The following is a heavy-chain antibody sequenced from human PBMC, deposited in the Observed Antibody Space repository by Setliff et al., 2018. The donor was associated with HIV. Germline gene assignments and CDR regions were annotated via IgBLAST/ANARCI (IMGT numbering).Heavy chain of an antibody. D-gene: IGHD5-12*01. CDR1: GFTFSSYG. CDR2: ISSSSSYI. J-gene: IGHJ5*02. V-gene: IGHV3-21*03. CDR3: TTEDPWLRFGH. Sequence: PGGSLRLSCAASGFTFSSYGMNWVRQAPGKGLEWVSSISSSSSYIYYADSVKGRFTISRDHSKTTLYLQMNSLKTEDTAVYYCTTEDPWLRFGHWGQGTLVTVSS.